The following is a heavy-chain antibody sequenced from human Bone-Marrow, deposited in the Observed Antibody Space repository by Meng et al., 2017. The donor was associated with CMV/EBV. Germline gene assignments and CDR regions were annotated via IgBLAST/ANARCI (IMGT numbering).Heavy chain of an antibody. D-gene: IGHD1-26*01. CDR3: ASLAREWELPD. Sequence: SVKVSCKASGGTFSSYAISWVRQAPGQGLEWMGGIIPILGIANYAQKFQGRVTMTTDTSTSTAYMELRSLRSDDTAVYYCASLAREWELPDWGQGTLVTVSS. V-gene: IGHV1-69*10. J-gene: IGHJ4*02. CDR2: IIPILGIA. CDR1: GGTFSSYA.